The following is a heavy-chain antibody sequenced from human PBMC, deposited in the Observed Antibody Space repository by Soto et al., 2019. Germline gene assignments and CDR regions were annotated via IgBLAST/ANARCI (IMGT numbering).Heavy chain of an antibody. CDR2: ISWNSGSI. D-gene: IGHD3-10*01. Sequence: EVQLVESGGGLVQPGRSLRLSCAASGFTFDDYAMHWVRQAPGKGLEWVSGISWNSGSIGYADSVKGRFTISRDNAKNSLYLQMNSLRAEDTALYYCAKTGFSYYGMDVW. J-gene: IGHJ6*01. V-gene: IGHV3-9*01. CDR1: GFTFDDYA. CDR3: AKTGFSYYGMDV.